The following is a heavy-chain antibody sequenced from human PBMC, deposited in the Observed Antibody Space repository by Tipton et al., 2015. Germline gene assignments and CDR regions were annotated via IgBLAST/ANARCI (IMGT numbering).Heavy chain of an antibody. D-gene: IGHD3-22*01. CDR3: ARGTKWLLLLKAFDI. CDR1: GGSISTYC. Sequence: LRLSCSVSGGSISTYCWSWIRQPPGKGLEWIGYIYSSGSANYNPSLKSRVTISVDTSKNQFSLKLSSVTAADTAVYYCARGTKWLLLLKAFDIWGQGTMVTVSS. J-gene: IGHJ3*02. V-gene: IGHV4-59*01. CDR2: IYSSGSA.